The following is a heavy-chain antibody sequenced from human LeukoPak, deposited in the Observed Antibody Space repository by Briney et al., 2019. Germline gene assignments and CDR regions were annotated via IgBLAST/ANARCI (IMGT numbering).Heavy chain of an antibody. CDR3: TRGPTLIGVAGTWPLDY. V-gene: IGHV3-21*01. CDR1: GFTFSDYS. Sequence: TPGGSLRLSCAASGFTFSDYSMHWVRQAPGKGLEWVSSISSGSTDKYSADSLKGRFTISSDNAKNSLYPQMNSLRAEDSAVYYCTRGPTLIGVAGTWPLDYWGQGTLVTVSS. CDR2: ISSGSTDK. D-gene: IGHD6-19*01. J-gene: IGHJ4*02.